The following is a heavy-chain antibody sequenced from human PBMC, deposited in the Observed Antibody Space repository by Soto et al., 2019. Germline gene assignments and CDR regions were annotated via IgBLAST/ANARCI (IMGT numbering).Heavy chain of an antibody. CDR2: IYSGGST. Sequence: GSLRLSCAVSGFTVNNQMSWVRQAPGHGLEWVAGIYSGGSTYYGDCAKGRFTISRDSSKNMLYLQMDSLRGDDTAVYYCVTWYSYGYLWGQGTLVTVSS. D-gene: IGHD5-18*01. CDR3: VTWYSYGYL. J-gene: IGHJ5*02. CDR1: GFTVNNQ. V-gene: IGHV3-53*01.